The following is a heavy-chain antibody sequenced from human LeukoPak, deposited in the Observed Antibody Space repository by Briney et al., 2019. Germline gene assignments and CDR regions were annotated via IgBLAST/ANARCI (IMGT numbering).Heavy chain of an antibody. J-gene: IGHJ3*02. CDR1: GGSFSGYY. CDR2: INHSGST. V-gene: IGHV4-34*01. CDR3: ARVVWDIVVVPAAIAAFDI. D-gene: IGHD2-2*02. Sequence: SETLSLTCAVYGGSFSGYYWSWIRQPPEKGLEWIGEINHSGSTNYNPSLKSRVTISVDTSKNQFSLKLSSVTAADTAVYYCARVVWDIVVVPAAIAAFDIWGQGTMVTVSS.